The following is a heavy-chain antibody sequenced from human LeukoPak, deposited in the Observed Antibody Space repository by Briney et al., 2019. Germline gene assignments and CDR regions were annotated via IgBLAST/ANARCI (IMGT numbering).Heavy chain of an antibody. Sequence: SETLSLTCTVSGGSISNYYWSWIRQPPGKGLEWIGYISHRGTTKYNLSLKSRVTMSVDTSNNQFSLRMNSVIAADTAIYYCARGFDGVAGWFDPWGQGTLVTVSS. CDR3: ARGFDGVAGWFDP. CDR2: ISHRGTT. D-gene: IGHD3-9*01. J-gene: IGHJ5*02. V-gene: IGHV4-59*01. CDR1: GGSISNYY.